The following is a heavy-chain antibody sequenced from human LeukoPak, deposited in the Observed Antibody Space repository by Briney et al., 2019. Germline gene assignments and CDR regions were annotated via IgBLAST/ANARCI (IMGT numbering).Heavy chain of an antibody. D-gene: IGHD1-26*01. CDR1: GGSISSSSYY. J-gene: IGHJ3*02. CDR2: IYYSGST. Sequence: SETLSLTCTVSGGSISSSSYYWGWIRQPPGKGLEWIGSIYYSGSTYYNPSLKSRVTISVDTSKYQFSLKLSSVTAADTAVYYCASLEMGRELLNTGRGDAFDIWGQGTMVTVSS. V-gene: IGHV4-39*01. CDR3: ASLEMGRELLNTGRGDAFDI.